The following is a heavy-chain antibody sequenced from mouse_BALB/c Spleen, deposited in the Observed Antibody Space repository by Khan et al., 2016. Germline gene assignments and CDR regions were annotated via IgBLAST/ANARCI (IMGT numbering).Heavy chain of an antibody. CDR3: TGHYSGSSVWFAY. CDR1: EYEFPSHD. J-gene: IGHJ3*01. D-gene: IGHD1-1*01. Sequence: EVELVESGGGLVQPGESLKLSCESTEYEFPSHDMSWVRKTPAKRLELVAAINSAGNDTYYPDTMERRFIISRDNTKKTLYLQINSLRSAHTALYYCTGHYSGSSVWFAYWGQGTLVTVSA. CDR2: INSAGNDT. V-gene: IGHV5-2*01.